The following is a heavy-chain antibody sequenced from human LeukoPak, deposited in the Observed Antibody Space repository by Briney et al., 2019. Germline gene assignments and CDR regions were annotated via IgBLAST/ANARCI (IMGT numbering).Heavy chain of an antibody. CDR3: AKGVLWLSYYFDY. V-gene: IGHV3-30*18. Sequence: GGSLRLSCAASGFTFSSYGMHWVRQAPGKWLEWVAVISYDGSNKYYADSVKGRFTISRDNSKNTLYLQMNSLRAEDTAVYYCAKGVLWLSYYFDYWGQGTLVTVSS. CDR2: ISYDGSNK. D-gene: IGHD5-18*01. CDR1: GFTFSSYG. J-gene: IGHJ4*02.